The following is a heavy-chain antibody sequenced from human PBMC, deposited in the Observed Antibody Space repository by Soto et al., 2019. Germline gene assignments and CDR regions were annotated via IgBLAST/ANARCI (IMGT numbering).Heavy chain of an antibody. D-gene: IGHD3-16*01. CDR3: AKDLGASTTGDDAFDI. CDR2: ISYDGSNK. CDR1: GFTFSSYG. Sequence: VRLVESGGGLVQPGGSLILSCAGSGFTFSSYGMHCFRQAPVKGLEGVAVISYDGSNKDYADSVKGRFTISRDNSKNTLYLQMNSLRAEDTAVYYCAKDLGASTTGDDAFDIWGQGTMVTVSS. V-gene: IGHV3-30*18. J-gene: IGHJ3*02.